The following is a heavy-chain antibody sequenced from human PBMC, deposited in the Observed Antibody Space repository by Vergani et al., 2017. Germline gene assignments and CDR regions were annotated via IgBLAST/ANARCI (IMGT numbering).Heavy chain of an antibody. D-gene: IGHD5-12*01. CDR2: ISYDGSNK. V-gene: IGHV3-30*01. Sequence: QVQLVESGGGVVQPGRSLRLSCAASGFTFSSYAMHWVRQAPGKGVEWVAVISYDGSNKYYADSVKGRFTISRDNSKNTLYLQMNSLRAEDTAVYYCARVPLDIVATINVAVDYWGQGTLVTVSS. CDR3: ARVPLDIVATINVAVDY. J-gene: IGHJ4*02. CDR1: GFTFSSYA.